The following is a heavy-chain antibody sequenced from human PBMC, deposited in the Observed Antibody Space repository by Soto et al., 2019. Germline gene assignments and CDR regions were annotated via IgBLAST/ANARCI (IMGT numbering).Heavy chain of an antibody. V-gene: IGHV1-18*01. D-gene: IGHD3-10*01. CDR3: AREVVTIVRGVTYYYGMDV. Sequence: QVQLVQSRAEVKKPGASVKVSCKASGYTFTSYGISWVRQDPGQELEWMGWISAYNGNTNYAQKLQGRVTMTADTSTSTAYMELRSLRSDDTAVYYCAREVVTIVRGVTYYYGMDVWVQGTTVTVSS. CDR2: ISAYNGNT. CDR1: GYTFTSYG. J-gene: IGHJ6*02.